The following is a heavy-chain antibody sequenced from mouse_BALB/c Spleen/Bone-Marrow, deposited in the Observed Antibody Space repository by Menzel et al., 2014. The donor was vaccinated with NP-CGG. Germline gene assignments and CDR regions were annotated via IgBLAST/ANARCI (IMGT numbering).Heavy chain of an antibody. D-gene: IGHD1-1*01. CDR1: GFTFSSFG. CDR3: ARSGSSSGYFDY. J-gene: IGHJ2*01. V-gene: IGHV5-17*02. CDR2: ISSGSSTI. Sequence: EVHLVESGGGLVQPGGSRKLSCAASGFTFSSFGMHWVRQAPEKGLEWVAYISSGSSTIYYADTVMGRFTISRDNPKNTPFLQMTSLRSEDTAMYYCARSGSSSGYFDYWGQGTTLTVSS.